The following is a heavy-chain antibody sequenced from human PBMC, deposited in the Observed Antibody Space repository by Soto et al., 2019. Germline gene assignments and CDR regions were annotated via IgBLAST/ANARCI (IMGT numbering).Heavy chain of an antibody. Sequence: ASVKVSCKASGYTFTNYYIHWVRQAPGQGLEWVGIINPSGGSTDYTQKFQDRVTMSRDXXXSXXXXXLXXLXXEDXAVYYCARDHRLLWFGELLIWGQGTLVTVSS. J-gene: IGHJ4*02. CDR2: INPSGGST. V-gene: IGHV1-46*01. CDR1: GYTFTNYY. CDR3: ARDHRLLWFGELLI. D-gene: IGHD3-10*01.